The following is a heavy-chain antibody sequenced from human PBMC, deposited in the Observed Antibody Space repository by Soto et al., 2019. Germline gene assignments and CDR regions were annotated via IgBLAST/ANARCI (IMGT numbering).Heavy chain of an antibody. CDR2: IYHSGST. CDR3: ARRGGSVVLTATTTFDY. Sequence: QVPLQESGPRLVRPSGTLSLTCTVSSGSISTANGWSWVRQPPGRGLEWIGEIYHSGSTNYNLSLTSRVTLSVDKAKNQFSLRRSSVTAADTAMYYCARRGGSVVLTATTTFDYWGQGTLVTVSS. CDR1: SGSISTANG. J-gene: IGHJ4*02. D-gene: IGHD2-21*02. V-gene: IGHV4-4*02.